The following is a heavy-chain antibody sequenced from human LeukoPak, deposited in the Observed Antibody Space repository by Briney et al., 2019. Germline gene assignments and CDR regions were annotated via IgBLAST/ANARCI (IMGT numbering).Heavy chain of an antibody. CDR1: GFTVSNNY. V-gene: IGHV3-66*01. J-gene: IGHJ4*02. Sequence: PGGSLRLSCAASGFTVSNNYMSWVRQAPGKGLEWVSIMYSGNYIYYADSVKGRFTISRDNSKNTLYLQMSSLRAEDTAVYYCVNLGSSSWYSTGRYYFDYWGQGTLVTVSS. CDR3: VNLGSSSWYSTGRYYFDY. D-gene: IGHD6-13*01. CDR2: MYSGNYI.